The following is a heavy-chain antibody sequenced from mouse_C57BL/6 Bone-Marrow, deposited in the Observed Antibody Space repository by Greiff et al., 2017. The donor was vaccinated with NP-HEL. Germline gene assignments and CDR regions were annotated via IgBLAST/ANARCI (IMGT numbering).Heavy chain of an antibody. V-gene: IGHV1-19*01. CDR3: ARKDYYGSRGDY. CDR1: GYTFTDYY. D-gene: IGHD1-1*01. J-gene: IGHJ2*01. CDR2: INPYNGGT. Sequence: VQLKESGPVLVKPGASVKMSCKASGYTFTDYYMNWVKQSHGKSLEWIGVINPYNGGTSYNQKFKGKATLTVDKSSSTAYMELNSLTSEDSAVYYCARKDYYGSRGDYWGQGTTLTVSS.